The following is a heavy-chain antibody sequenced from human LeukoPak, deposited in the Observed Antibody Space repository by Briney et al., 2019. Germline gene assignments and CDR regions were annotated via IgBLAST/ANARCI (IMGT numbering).Heavy chain of an antibody. V-gene: IGHV1-18*01. D-gene: IGHD2-8*01. CDR2: ISAYNGNT. J-gene: IGHJ6*02. CDR3: ARDGYCTNGVCTSPYYYYYGMDV. CDR1: GYTFISYG. Sequence: ASVKVSCKASGYTFISYGISWVRQAPGQGLEWMGWISAYNGNTNYAQKLQGRVTMTTDTSTSTAYMELRSLRSDDTAVYYCARDGYCTNGVCTSPYYYYYGMDVWGQGTTVTVSS.